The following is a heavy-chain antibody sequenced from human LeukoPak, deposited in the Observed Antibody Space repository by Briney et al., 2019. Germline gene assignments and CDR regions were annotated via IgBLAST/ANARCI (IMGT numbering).Heavy chain of an antibody. J-gene: IGHJ3*02. CDR2: VNWDSNNI. CDR1: GFTLDDYA. V-gene: IGHV3-9*01. D-gene: IGHD6-13*01. Sequence: PGGSLRLSCEASGFTLDDYALHWVRQAPGRGLEWVSGVNWDSNNIDYADSVRGRFTISRDNAKNSLYLQMNSLRAEDTAVYYCARVRPYSISLVDAFDIWGQGTMVTVSS. CDR3: ARVRPYSISLVDAFDI.